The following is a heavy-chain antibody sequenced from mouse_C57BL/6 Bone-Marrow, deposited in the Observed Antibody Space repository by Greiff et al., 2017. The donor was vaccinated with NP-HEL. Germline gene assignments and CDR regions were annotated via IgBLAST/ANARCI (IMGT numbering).Heavy chain of an antibody. Sequence: DVQLQESGPELVKPGASVKISCKASGYSFTGYYMNWVKQSPEKSLEWIGEINPSTGGTTYNQKFKAKATLTVDNSSSTAYMQLKSLTSEDSAVYYCARRNYYGSSPPYWGQGTLVTVSA. J-gene: IGHJ3*01. CDR1: GYSFTGYY. CDR3: ARRNYYGSSPPY. D-gene: IGHD1-1*01. V-gene: IGHV1-42*01. CDR2: INPSTGGT.